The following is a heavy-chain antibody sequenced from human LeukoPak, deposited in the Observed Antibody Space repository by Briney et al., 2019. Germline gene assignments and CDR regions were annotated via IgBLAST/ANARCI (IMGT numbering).Heavy chain of an antibody. CDR3: ASYPSHTHCPGANCQRVGRFDP. D-gene: IGHD4/OR15-4a*01. CDR2: ISGGGGST. J-gene: IGHJ5*02. V-gene: IGHV3-23*01. Sequence: PGGSLRLSCAAAGFTFSSYGMSWVRQAPGEGLEWVSAISGGGGSTYYADSVKGRFTISRDNPKNPLYLQMNSLRAEDTAVYYCASYPSHTHCPGANCQRVGRFDPWGQGTLVTVSS. CDR1: GFTFSSYG.